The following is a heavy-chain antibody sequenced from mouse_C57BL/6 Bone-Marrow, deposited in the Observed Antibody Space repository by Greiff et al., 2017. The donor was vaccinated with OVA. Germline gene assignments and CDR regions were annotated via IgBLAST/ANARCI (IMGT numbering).Heavy chain of an antibody. V-gene: IGHV1-64*01. CDR1: GYTFTSYW. J-gene: IGHJ1*03. CDR3: ARGYFDA. Sequence: QVQLQQPGAELVKPGASVKLSCKASGYTFTSYWMHWVKPRPGQGLEWIGMIHPNSGSTYYNEKFKSKSTLTVDKSSSTAYMQLSSLTSEDSAVYYCARGYFDAWGTGNTITVSS. CDR2: IHPNSGST.